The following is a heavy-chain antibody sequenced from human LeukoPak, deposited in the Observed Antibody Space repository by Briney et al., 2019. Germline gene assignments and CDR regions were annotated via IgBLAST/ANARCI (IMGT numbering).Heavy chain of an antibody. D-gene: IGHD1-7*01. J-gene: IGHJ5*02. CDR2: ISGNTPTI. Sequence: GRSLRLSCAASGFRFSDYYMSWIRQVPGRGLEWLSYISGNTPTIYYADSVKDRFTISRDNDKNSLYLHMNILLAEDTAVYSGARDHNNWNYGAIDLWGQRTLVSVSS. CDR3: ARDHNNWNYGAIDL. V-gene: IGHV3-11*04. CDR1: GFRFSDYY.